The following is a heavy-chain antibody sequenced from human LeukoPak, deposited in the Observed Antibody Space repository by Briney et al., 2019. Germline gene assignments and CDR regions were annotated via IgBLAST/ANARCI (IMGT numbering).Heavy chain of an antibody. CDR2: IYYSGTT. V-gene: IGHV4-39*07. CDR1: GFTFSSYS. D-gene: IGHD1-26*01. CDR3: ARRVSSYRDFDY. Sequence: GSLRLSCAASGFTFSSYSMIWVRQPPGKGLEWIGSIYYSGTTYYNPSLKSRVTISIDTSKSQFSLKLTSVTAADTAVYYCARRVSSYRDFDYWGQGTLVTVSS. J-gene: IGHJ4*02.